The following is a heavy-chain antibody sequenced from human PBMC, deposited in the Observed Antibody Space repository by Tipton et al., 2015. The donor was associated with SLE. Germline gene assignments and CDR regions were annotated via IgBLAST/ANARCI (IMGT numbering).Heavy chain of an antibody. CDR3: ARDNGDYHYYYYYMDV. D-gene: IGHD4-17*01. CDR1: GGSISSYY. J-gene: IGHJ6*03. V-gene: IGHV4-59*01. CDR2: IYYSGST. Sequence: LRLSCTVSGGSISSYYWSWIRQPPGKGLEWIGYIYYSGSTNYNPSLKSRVTISVDTSKNQFSLELSSVTAADTAVYYCARDNGDYHYYYYYMDVWGKGTTVTVSS.